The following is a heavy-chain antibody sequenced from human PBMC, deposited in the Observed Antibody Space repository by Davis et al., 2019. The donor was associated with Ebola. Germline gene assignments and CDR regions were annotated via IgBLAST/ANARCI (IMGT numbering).Heavy chain of an antibody. Sequence: GESLKISCAASGFTFSTYAMAWVRQAPGKGLECVSGIGGGGSVTYYADSVKGRFTNSRDNSKNTLYLQMNSLRAEDTAVYYCARVSTGGDVDYWGQGTLVTVSS. D-gene: IGHD2-21*01. V-gene: IGHV3-23*01. CDR3: ARVSTGGDVDY. CDR2: IGGGGSVT. CDR1: GFTFSTYA. J-gene: IGHJ4*02.